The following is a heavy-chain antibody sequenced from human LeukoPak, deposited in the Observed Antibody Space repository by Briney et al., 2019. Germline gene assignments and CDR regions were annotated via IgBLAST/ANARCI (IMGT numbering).Heavy chain of an antibody. D-gene: IGHD3-22*01. Sequence: SETLSLTCTVSVDSLCPYFWSWIRQPPGHGLGGMGYIYYSVSTNYNPSLKSRVTISVDTSKNQFSLNLSSVTAADTAVYYCAKVGSSDYYYNWDFDLWGRGTLVTVSS. CDR3: AKVGSSDYYYNWDFDL. CDR2: IYYSVST. V-gene: IGHV4-59*01. CDR1: VDSLCPYF. J-gene: IGHJ2*01.